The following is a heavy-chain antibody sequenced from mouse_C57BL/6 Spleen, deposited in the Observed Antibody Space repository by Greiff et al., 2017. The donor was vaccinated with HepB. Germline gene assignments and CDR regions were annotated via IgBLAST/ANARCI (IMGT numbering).Heavy chain of an antibody. CDR2: INPSSGYT. J-gene: IGHJ2*01. V-gene: IGHV1-4*01. Sequence: VQLQQSGAELARPGASVKMSCKASGYTFTSYTMHWVNQRPGQGLEWIGYINPSSGYTKYNTKVKDKATLTADKSSSTAYMQLSSLTSEDSAVYDCARTHERWGQGTTLTVSS. CDR1: GYTFTSYT. CDR3: ARTHER.